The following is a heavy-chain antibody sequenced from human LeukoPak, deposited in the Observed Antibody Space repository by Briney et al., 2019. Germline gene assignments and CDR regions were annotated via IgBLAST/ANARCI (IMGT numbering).Heavy chain of an antibody. CDR1: GGTFSSYA. CDR3: ARDYDCSGYLLRDAFDI. J-gene: IGHJ3*02. Sequence: SVKVSCKASGGTFSSYAISWVRQAPGQGLEWMGRIIPILGIANYAQKFQGRVTITADKSTSTAYMELSSLRSEDTAVYYCARDYDCSGYLLRDAFDIWGQGTMVTVSS. CDR2: IIPILGIA. D-gene: IGHD3-22*01. V-gene: IGHV1-69*04.